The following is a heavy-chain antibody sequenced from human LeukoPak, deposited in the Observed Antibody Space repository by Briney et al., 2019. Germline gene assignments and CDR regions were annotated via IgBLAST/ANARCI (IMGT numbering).Heavy chain of an antibody. V-gene: IGHV4-38-2*01. CDR2: IYHSGST. CDR3: ARVTYYYDTSGYPLPYYFDY. CDR1: GYSISSGYY. D-gene: IGHD3-22*01. J-gene: IGHJ4*02. Sequence: SETLSLTCAVSGYSISSGYYWGWTRRPPGKGLEWIGSIYHSGSTYYNPSLKSRVTISVDTSKNQFSLKLNSVTAADTVVYYCARVTYYYDTSGYPLPYYFDYWGQGTLVTVSS.